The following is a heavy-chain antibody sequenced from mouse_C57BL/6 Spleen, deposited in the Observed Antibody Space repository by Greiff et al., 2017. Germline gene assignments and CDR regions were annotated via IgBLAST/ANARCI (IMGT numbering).Heavy chain of an antibody. CDR3: ARSGTGTYYFDD. CDR2: IDPSDSYT. CDR1: GYTFTSYW. J-gene: IGHJ2*01. D-gene: IGHD4-1*01. V-gene: IGHV1-59*01. Sequence: VQLQQPGAELVRPGTSVKLSCKASGYTFTSYWLHWVKQRPGQGLEWIGVIDPSDSYTNYNQKFKGKATLTVDTSSSTAYMQLSSLTSEDSAVYYCARSGTGTYYFDDWGQGTTLTVSS.